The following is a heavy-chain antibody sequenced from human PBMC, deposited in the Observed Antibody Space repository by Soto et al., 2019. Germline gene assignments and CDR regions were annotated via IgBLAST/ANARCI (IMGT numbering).Heavy chain of an antibody. V-gene: IGHV1-18*01. D-gene: IGHD4-17*01. CDR1: GYTFTSYG. J-gene: IGHJ6*02. CDR2: ISAYNGNT. Sequence: QVQLVQSGAEVKKPGASVKVSCKASGYTFTSYGISWVRQAPGQGLEWMGWISAYNGNTNYAQKLQGRVTMTTDTSTRTAYMELRSLRSDDTAVYYCARDLLAYGDRLKYYGMDVWGQGTTVTVSS. CDR3: ARDLLAYGDRLKYYGMDV.